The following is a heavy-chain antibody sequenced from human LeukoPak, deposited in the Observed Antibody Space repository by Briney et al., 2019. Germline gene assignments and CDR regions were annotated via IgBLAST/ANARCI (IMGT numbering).Heavy chain of an antibody. CDR3: ASLMSRVIVTGDFDN. J-gene: IGHJ4*02. Sequence: GGSLRLSCAASGFTFSSYGMHWVRQAPGKGLEWVSGITGSGANTYYADSVKGRFTISRDNSKNTLSLQMNSLRAEDTAVYYCASLMSRVIVTGDFDNWGQGTLVTVSS. CDR2: ITGSGANT. D-gene: IGHD1-14*01. CDR1: GFTFSSYG. V-gene: IGHV3-23*01.